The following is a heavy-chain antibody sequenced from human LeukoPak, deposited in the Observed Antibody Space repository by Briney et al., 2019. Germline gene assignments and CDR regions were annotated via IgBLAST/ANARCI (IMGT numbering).Heavy chain of an antibody. CDR3: GRAGGGGVTHFDI. CDR1: GFTFSSYA. Sequence: PGGSLRLSCAASGFTFSSYAMHWVRQAPGKGLEWVAVISYDGSNKYYADSVKGRFTISRDNSKNTLYLQMNSLRAEDTAVYYCGRAGGGGVTHFDIWGQGTMVTASS. V-gene: IGHV3-30-3*01. CDR2: ISYDGSNK. J-gene: IGHJ3*02. D-gene: IGHD2-21*02.